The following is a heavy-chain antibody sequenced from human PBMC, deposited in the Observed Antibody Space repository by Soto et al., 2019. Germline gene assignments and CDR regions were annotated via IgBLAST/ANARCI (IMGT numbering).Heavy chain of an antibody. Sequence: EVQLVESGGGLVKPGGSLRLSCAASGFTFNTYDMNWVRQAPGKGLEWVSSITTSSAYIYYADSLKGRITISRDNAKNTLFLQMNSLRAEETTVYCCVGSGTARLARQSRFDSWGQGTLVNVS. D-gene: IGHD3-16*01. CDR1: GFTFNTYD. V-gene: IGHV3-21*01. CDR3: VGSGTARLARQSRFDS. CDR2: ITTSSAYI. J-gene: IGHJ5*02.